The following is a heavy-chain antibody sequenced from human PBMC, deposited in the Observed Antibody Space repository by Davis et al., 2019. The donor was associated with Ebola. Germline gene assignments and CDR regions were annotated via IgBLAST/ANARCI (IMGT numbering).Heavy chain of an antibody. J-gene: IGHJ6*04. Sequence: PGGSLRLSCAASGFTFSTYSMNWVRQAPGKGLEWISYISSSSSTIYYADSVKGRFTVSRDNAKNSLYLQMSSLRDEDTAVYYCTTHRRKVPPYYDVHVWGKGTTVTVSS. CDR3: TTHRRKVPPYYDVHV. CDR2: ISSSSSTI. CDR1: GFTFSTYS. V-gene: IGHV3-48*02.